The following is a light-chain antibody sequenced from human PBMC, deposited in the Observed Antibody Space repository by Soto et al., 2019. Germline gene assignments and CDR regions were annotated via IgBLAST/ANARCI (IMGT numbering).Light chain of an antibody. CDR2: EVT. Sequence: QSALTQPASVSGSPGQSITISCTGTISDVGGHGYVSWYQQHPGKAPKLMIYEVTYRPSGVSDRFSGSKSGNTASLTISGRQDEDEDDYYCFSFTSHSSHYVFGTGTKLTVL. CDR3: FSFTSHSSHYV. J-gene: IGLJ1*01. CDR1: ISDVGGHGY. V-gene: IGLV2-14*01.